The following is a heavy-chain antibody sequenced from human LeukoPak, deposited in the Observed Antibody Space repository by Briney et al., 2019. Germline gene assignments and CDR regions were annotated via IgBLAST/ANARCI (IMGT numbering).Heavy chain of an antibody. J-gene: IGHJ4*02. Sequence: PGGSLRLSCAASGFTFSSYAMSWVRQAPGKGLEWVSAISGSGGSTYYADSVKGRFTISRDNAKNSLDLQMNSLRADDTAVYYCARVAMTGIDFDYWGQGTLVTVSS. CDR1: GFTFSSYA. D-gene: IGHD6-19*01. CDR3: ARVAMTGIDFDY. V-gene: IGHV3-23*01. CDR2: ISGSGGST.